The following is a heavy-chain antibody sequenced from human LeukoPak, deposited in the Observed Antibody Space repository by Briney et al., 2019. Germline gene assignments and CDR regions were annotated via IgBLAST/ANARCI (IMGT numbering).Heavy chain of an antibody. Sequence: GLSLRLSCAASGFTFRNYWMSWVRQAPGKGLECLVNINQQGSEIYYADSVKGRFTISRDNDKNRLYREMKGLRAEDTAVYYCASGAIYCGGDCRYWYCDLWGRGTLVTVSS. CDR1: GFTFRNYW. V-gene: IGHV3-7*01. D-gene: IGHD2-21*02. CDR2: INQQGSEI. CDR3: ASGAIYCGGDCRYWYCDL. J-gene: IGHJ2*01.